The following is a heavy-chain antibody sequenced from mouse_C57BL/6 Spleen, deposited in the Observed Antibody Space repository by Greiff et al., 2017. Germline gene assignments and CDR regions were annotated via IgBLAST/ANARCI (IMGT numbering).Heavy chain of an antibody. CDR1: GYTFTDYE. J-gene: IGHJ3*01. V-gene: IGHV1-15*01. CDR2: IDPETGGT. Sequence: QVQLQQSGAELVRPGASVTLSCKASGYTFTDYEMHWVKQTPVHGLEWIGAIDPETGGTAYKQKFKGKAILTADKASSTAYMELRSLTSEDSAVYYCTGWSWFAYWGQGTLVTVSA. D-gene: IGHD3-3*01. CDR3: TGWSWFAY.